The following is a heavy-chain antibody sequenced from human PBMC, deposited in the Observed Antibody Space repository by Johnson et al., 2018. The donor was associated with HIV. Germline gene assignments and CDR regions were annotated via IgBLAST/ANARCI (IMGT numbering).Heavy chain of an antibody. CDR1: GFTVTSDY. Sequence: EVQLVESGGGLVQPGGSLRLSCAASGFTVTSDYMSWVRQAPGKGLEWVSIIYSGGSTYYADSVKDRFTISRDNSKNTLHLQMSSLRPEDTAVYYCARVRVGAFDIWGQGTMVTVSS. CDR3: ARVRVGAFDI. CDR2: IYSGGST. D-gene: IGHD1-26*01. V-gene: IGHV3-66*02. J-gene: IGHJ3*02.